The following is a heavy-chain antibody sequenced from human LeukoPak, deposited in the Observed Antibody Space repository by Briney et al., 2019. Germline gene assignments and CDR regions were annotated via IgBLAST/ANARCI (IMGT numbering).Heavy chain of an antibody. CDR1: GFTFSSYA. V-gene: IGHV3-23*01. J-gene: IGHJ4*02. CDR3: AKAEVTISFDYFDY. Sequence: GESLRLSCAASGFTFSSYAMSWVRQAPGKGLEWVSGVGGSGGSTYYADSVKGRFTISRDNSKNTLYLQMNSLRAEDTAVYYCAKAEVTISFDYFDYWGQGTLVTVSS. D-gene: IGHD1-14*01. CDR2: VGGSGGST.